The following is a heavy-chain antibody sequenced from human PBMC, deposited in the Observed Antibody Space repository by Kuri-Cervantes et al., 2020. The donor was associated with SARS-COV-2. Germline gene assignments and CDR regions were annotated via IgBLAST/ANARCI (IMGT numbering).Heavy chain of an antibody. CDR2: ITTGGDTP. V-gene: IGHV3-23*01. J-gene: IGHJ4*02. Sequence: GGSLRLSCAASGFTFSSYAMIWIRQSPGKGLEWVSGITTGGDTPFYAGSVRGRFTISRDNSKDTVYLQMNTLRADDTGMYYCAAYTPRGDYWGQGTLVTVSS. CDR1: GFTFSSYA. D-gene: IGHD2-2*02. CDR3: AAYTPRGDY.